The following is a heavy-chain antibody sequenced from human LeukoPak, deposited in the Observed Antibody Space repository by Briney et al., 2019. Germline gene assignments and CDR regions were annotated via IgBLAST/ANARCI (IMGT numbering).Heavy chain of an antibody. D-gene: IGHD2-15*01. CDR1: GFTFSSYA. Sequence: WGSLRLSCAASGFTFSSYAMSWVRQTPGKGLEWVSSISGSGGGTYYADSVKGRFTISRDNSKNTLYMQMNSLRAEDTAVYYCAKDVASAKSSRGYCSGGSCPRNYNYWGQGTLVTVSS. J-gene: IGHJ4*02. CDR2: ISGSGGGT. CDR3: AKDVASAKSSRGYCSGGSCPRNYNY. V-gene: IGHV3-23*01.